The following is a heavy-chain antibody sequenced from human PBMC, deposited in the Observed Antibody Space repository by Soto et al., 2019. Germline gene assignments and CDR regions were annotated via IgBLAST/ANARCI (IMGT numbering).Heavy chain of an antibody. J-gene: IGHJ4*02. CDR2: IYYSGST. CDR3: ARHSYSSGWYYFDY. Sequence: SETLSLTCTVSGGSISSYYWSWIRQPPGKGLEWIGYIYYSGSTNYNPSLKSRVTISVDTSKNQFSRKLTSVTAADTAVYYCARHSYSSGWYYFDYWGQGTLVTVSS. D-gene: IGHD6-19*01. V-gene: IGHV4-59*08. CDR1: GGSISSYY.